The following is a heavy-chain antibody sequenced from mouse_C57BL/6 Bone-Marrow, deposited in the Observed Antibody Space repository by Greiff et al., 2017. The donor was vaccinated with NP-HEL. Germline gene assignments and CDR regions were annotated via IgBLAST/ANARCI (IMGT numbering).Heavy chain of an antibody. D-gene: IGHD2-3*01. V-gene: IGHV7-3*01. CDR1: GFTFTDYY. CDR3: ARYIYDGLYYFDY. J-gene: IGHJ2*01. CDR2: IRNKANGYTT. Sequence: EVQLVESGGGLVQPGGSLSLSCAASGFTFTDYYMSWVRQPPGKALEWLGFIRNKANGYTTEYSASVKGRFTISRDNSQSILYLQMNALRAEDSATYYCARYIYDGLYYFDYWGQGTTRTVSS.